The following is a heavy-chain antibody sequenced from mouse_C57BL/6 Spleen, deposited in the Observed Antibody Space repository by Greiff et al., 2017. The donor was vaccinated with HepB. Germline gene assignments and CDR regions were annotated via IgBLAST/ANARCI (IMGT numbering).Heavy chain of an antibody. CDR3: ARSGLVPFAY. Sequence: QVQLQQSGPELVKPGASVKISCKASGYAFSSSWMNWVKQRPGKGLEWIGRIYPGDGDTNYNGKFKGKATLTADKSSSTAYMQLSSLTSEDSAVYFCARSGLVPFAYWGQGTLVTVSA. D-gene: IGHD2-4*01. V-gene: IGHV1-82*01. J-gene: IGHJ3*01. CDR2: IYPGDGDT. CDR1: GYAFSSSW.